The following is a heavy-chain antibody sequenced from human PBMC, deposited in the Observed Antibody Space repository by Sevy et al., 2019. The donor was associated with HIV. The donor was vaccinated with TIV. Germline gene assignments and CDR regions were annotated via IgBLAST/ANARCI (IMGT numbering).Heavy chain of an antibody. D-gene: IGHD3-16*02. CDR2: INPNSGAT. J-gene: IGHJ5*02. Sequence: ASVKVSCKASGYTFTGHYIHWVRQAPGQGLEWMGLINPNSGATKYAQKFQGRVTMTRDTSISAAYMDLSGLRSDDTAVYYCARGNMITFGRVIATFYAWGRGTQVTVSS. CDR1: GYTFTGHY. V-gene: IGHV1-2*02. CDR3: ARGNMITFGRVIATFYA.